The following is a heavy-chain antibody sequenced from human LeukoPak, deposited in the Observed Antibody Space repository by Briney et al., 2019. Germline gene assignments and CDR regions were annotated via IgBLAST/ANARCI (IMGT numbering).Heavy chain of an antibody. CDR2: ISGSGSNT. D-gene: IGHD3-22*01. Sequence: GGSLRLSCAASGFTFSNYVMSWVRQAPGKGLEWVSSISGSGSNTNYADSVKGRFTISRDNSKNTLYLQMNSLRAEDTAVYYCAKDSTYSYDSSAYYYFDYWGQGTLVTVSS. CDR3: AKDSTYSYDSSAYYYFDY. J-gene: IGHJ4*02. V-gene: IGHV3-23*01. CDR1: GFTFSNYV.